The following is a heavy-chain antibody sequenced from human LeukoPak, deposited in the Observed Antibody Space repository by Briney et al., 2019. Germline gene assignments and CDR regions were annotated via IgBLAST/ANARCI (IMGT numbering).Heavy chain of an antibody. CDR3: ARDGYYDILTGLKFDP. J-gene: IGHJ5*02. CDR1: GFTFSSYA. Sequence: GGSLRLSCAASGFTFSSYAMHWVRQAPGKGLEWVAVISYDGSNKYYADSVKGRFTISRDNSKNTLYLQMNSLRAEDTAVYYCARDGYYDILTGLKFDPWGQGTLVTVSS. D-gene: IGHD3-9*01. V-gene: IGHV3-30*04. CDR2: ISYDGSNK.